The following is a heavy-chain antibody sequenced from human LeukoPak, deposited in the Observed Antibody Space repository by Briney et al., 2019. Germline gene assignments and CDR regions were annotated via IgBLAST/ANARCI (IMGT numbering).Heavy chain of an antibody. CDR2: IHYSGST. CDR3: ARGGYSGTYAFDY. D-gene: IGHD1-26*01. V-gene: IGHV4-59*01. J-gene: IGHJ4*02. CDR1: GASISSYY. Sequence: SETLSLTCTVSGASISSYYWSWIRQPPGKGLEWIGYIHYSGSTNYNPSLKSRVTISIDTSKNRFSLKLSSVTAADTAVYYCARGGYSGTYAFDYWGQGTLVTVSS.